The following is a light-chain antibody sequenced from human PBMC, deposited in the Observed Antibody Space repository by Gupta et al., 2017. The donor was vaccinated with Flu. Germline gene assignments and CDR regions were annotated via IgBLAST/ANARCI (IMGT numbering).Light chain of an antibody. CDR2: DAY. V-gene: IGKV3-15*01. J-gene: IGKJ1*01. Sequence: EIVMTQSPATLSVSPGERVTLSCRASQRISSKIAWYQQKPGQAPRLLIYDAYTRPTGIPVRFSGGGSGTEFTLTINSLQSEDFAVDYCQQYDTWPPWTLGQGTKVEIK. CDR1: QRISSK. CDR3: QQYDTWPPWT.